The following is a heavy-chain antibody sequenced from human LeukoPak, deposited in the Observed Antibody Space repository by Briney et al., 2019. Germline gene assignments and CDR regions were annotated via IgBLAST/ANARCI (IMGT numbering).Heavy chain of an antibody. CDR2: ITGSSGST. Sequence: GGSLRLSCAASGFTFSNYAMSWVRQAPGKGLEWVSAITGSSGSTYYADSVKGRFTIPRDNSKNTLYLQMNSLRAEDTAVYYCAKWGDYDVLTGYYVSDYWGQGTLVTVSS. CDR1: GFTFSNYA. J-gene: IGHJ4*02. D-gene: IGHD3-9*01. CDR3: AKWGDYDVLTGYYVSDY. V-gene: IGHV3-23*01.